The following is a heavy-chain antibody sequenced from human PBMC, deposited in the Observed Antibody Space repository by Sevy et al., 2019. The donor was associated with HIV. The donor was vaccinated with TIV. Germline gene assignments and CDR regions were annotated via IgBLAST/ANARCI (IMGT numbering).Heavy chain of an antibody. D-gene: IGHD2-2*01. V-gene: IGHV3-23*01. CDR3: ARRYLPSAPPALDY. CDR1: GFTFNNYV. CDR2: ISHGGGTT. J-gene: IGHJ4*02. Sequence: LSLTCAASGFTFNNYVMNWVRQAPGKGLEWVSVISHGGGTTYYADSVKGRFTISRDDSKDTVYLEMNSLRAEDTAVYYCARRYLPSAPPALDYWGQGTLVTVSS.